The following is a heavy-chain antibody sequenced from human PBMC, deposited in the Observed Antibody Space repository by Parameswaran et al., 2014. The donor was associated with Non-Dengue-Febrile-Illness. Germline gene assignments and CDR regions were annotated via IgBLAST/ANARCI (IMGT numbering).Heavy chain of an antibody. J-gene: IGHJ6*02. D-gene: IGHD3-3*01. V-gene: IGHV3-30*18. CDR3: AKSSLRFLAYYYYGMDV. CDR2: ISYDGSNK. Sequence: WIRQPQGRAGVVAVISYDGSNKYYADSVKGRFTISRDNSKNTLYLQMNSLRAEDTAVYYCAKSSLRFLAYYYYGMDVWGQGTTVTVSS.